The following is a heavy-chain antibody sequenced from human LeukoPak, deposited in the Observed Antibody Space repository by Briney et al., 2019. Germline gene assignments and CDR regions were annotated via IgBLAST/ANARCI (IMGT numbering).Heavy chain of an antibody. J-gene: IGHJ4*02. Sequence: SETLSLTCAVYGGSFSGYYWTWIRQTPEKGLEWIGEMNPSGSTSYNPSLKSRVTISVDTSKNQFSLKLSSVTAADTAVYYCARSEGIAAAVDYWGQGTLVTVSS. CDR3: ARSEGIAAAVDY. CDR1: GGSFSGYY. CDR2: MNPSGST. D-gene: IGHD6-13*01. V-gene: IGHV4-34*01.